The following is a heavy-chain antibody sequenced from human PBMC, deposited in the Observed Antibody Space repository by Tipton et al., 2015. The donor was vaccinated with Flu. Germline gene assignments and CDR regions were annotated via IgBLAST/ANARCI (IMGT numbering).Heavy chain of an antibody. J-gene: IGHJ6*02. Sequence: TLSITCTVSGYSITSGYYWGWIRQPPGRGLEWIGTFFHTGNTYYNPSLKSRVTISVDTSKNQFSLKLSSVTAADTAVYYCARSTSGSYYHYYYGMDVWGQGTTVTVSS. CDR1: GYSITSGYY. CDR3: ARSTSGSYYHYYYGMDV. CDR2: FFHTGNT. D-gene: IGHD3-10*01. V-gene: IGHV4-38-2*02.